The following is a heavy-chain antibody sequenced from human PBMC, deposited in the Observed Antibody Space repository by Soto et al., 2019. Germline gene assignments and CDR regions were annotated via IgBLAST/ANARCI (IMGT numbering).Heavy chain of an antibody. V-gene: IGHV1-69*02. Sequence: QVQLVQSGAEVKKPGSSVKVSCKASGGTFSSYTISWVRQAPGQGLEWMGRIIPILGIANYAQKFQGRVTITADTSTSTAYMELSSLRSEDTDVYYCAAEYGGNSAWGQGTLVTVSS. J-gene: IGHJ4*02. CDR1: GGTFSSYT. D-gene: IGHD4-17*01. CDR3: AAEYGGNSA. CDR2: IIPILGIA.